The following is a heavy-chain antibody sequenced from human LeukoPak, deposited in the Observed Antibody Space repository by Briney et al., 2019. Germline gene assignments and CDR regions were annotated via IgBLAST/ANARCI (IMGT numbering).Heavy chain of an antibody. V-gene: IGHV3-7*03. CDR2: IKGDGSEE. J-gene: IGHJ4*02. D-gene: IGHD1-26*01. CDR1: GFTFSSEW. CDR3: AKGGKWDVTPFDY. Sequence: GGSLRLSCAASGFTFSSEWMNWARQAPGKELEWVAIIKGDGSEEYYVDSVKGRFTISRDNSKNTLYLQVNSLRAEDTAVYYCAKGGKWDVTPFDYWGQGTLVTVSS.